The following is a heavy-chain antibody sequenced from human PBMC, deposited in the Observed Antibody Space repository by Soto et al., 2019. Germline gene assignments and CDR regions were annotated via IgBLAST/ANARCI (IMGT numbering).Heavy chain of an antibody. CDR1: GGPISSNSYF. J-gene: IGHJ4*02. V-gene: IGHV4-39*01. CDR3: ARPQGNYGVFDY. D-gene: IGHD4-17*01. CDR2: ISSSGST. Sequence: PSETLSLTCTVSGGPISSNSYFWVWIRHPPGKGLEWIASISSSGSTYYNPSLKSRVTISVDTSKNQFSLKLTSVTAADTALYQWARPQGNYGVFDYWGQEPLVTVSS.